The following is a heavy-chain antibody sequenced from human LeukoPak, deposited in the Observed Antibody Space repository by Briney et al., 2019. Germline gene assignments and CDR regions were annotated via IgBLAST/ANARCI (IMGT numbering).Heavy chain of an antibody. CDR1: GGSISSYY. CDR3: ARVYDYVWGSYNEYYFDY. CDR2: IYTSGST. V-gene: IGHV4-4*07. D-gene: IGHD3-16*01. J-gene: IGHJ4*02. Sequence: PSETLSLTCTVSGGSISSYYWSWIRQPAGKGLEWIGRIYTSGSTNYNPSLKSRVTMPVDTSKNQFSLKLSSVTAADTAVYYCARVYDYVWGSYNEYYFDYWGQGTLVTVSS.